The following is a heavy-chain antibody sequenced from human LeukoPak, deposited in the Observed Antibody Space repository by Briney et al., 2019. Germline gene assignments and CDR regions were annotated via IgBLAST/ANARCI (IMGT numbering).Heavy chain of an antibody. V-gene: IGHV4-59*01. CDR1: GGSISSYY. Sequence: SETLSLTSTVSGGSISSYYWSWIRQPPGKGLEWIGYIYYSGSTNYNPPLKSRVTISVDTSKSQFSLKLSSVTAADTAVYYCARDLVPAATSYWFDPWGQGTLVTVSS. CDR3: ARDLVPAATSYWFDP. J-gene: IGHJ5*02. D-gene: IGHD2-2*01. CDR2: IYYSGST.